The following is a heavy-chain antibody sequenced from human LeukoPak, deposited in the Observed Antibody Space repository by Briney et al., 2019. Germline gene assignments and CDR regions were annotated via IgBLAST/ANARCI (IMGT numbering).Heavy chain of an antibody. CDR1: GFTFSSYS. J-gene: IGHJ3*02. D-gene: IGHD3-22*01. CDR2: ISSSSSYI. Sequence: RGSLRLSCAASGFTFSSYSMNWVRQAPGKGLEWVSSISSSSSYIYYADSVKGRFTISRDNSKNTLYLQMNSLRAEDTAVYYCARTYDSSGYYHHAFDIWGQGTMVTVSS. V-gene: IGHV3-21*01. CDR3: ARTYDSSGYYHHAFDI.